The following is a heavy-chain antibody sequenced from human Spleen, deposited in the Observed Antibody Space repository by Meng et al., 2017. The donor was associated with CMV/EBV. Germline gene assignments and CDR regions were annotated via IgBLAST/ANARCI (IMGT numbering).Heavy chain of an antibody. CDR1: GGTFSSYA. CDR2: IIPIFGTA. J-gene: IGHJ4*02. Sequence: SVKVSCKASGGTFSSYAISWVRQAPGQGLEWMGGIIPIFGTANYAQKFQGRVTILADQSTNTVYMEMNSLRSEDTAVYYCARSVGSSNFLKYWGQGTLVTVSS. CDR3: ARSVGSSNFLKY. V-gene: IGHV1-69*13. D-gene: IGHD3-3*02.